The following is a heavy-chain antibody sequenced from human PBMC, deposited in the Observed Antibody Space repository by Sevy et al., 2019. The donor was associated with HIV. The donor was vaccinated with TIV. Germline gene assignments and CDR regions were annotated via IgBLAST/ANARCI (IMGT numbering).Heavy chain of an antibody. Sequence: GGSLRISCAASGFTFSSHAMTWVRQAPGKGLEWVSGISGSGYSTYYADSVKGRFTISRDNSKNTLYLQMNSLRAEDTAVYYCAKEGGGYNYDSSGLFDYWGQGTLVTVSS. J-gene: IGHJ4*02. V-gene: IGHV3-23*01. CDR3: AKEGGGYNYDSSGLFDY. CDR1: GFTFSSHA. D-gene: IGHD3-22*01. CDR2: ISGSGYST.